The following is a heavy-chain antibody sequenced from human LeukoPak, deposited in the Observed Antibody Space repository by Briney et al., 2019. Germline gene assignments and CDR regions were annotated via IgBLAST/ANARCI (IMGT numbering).Heavy chain of an antibody. D-gene: IGHD3-16*01. Sequence: QPGGSLRLSCAASGFTFSTYWMQWVRQAPGKGLVWVSHITSDGSSTTYADSVRGRFTTSRDNAKNTLYLQMNSLRVEDTAMHYCVRDNYGVDYWGQGTLVTVSS. J-gene: IGHJ4*02. V-gene: IGHV3-74*03. CDR2: ITSDGSST. CDR1: GFTFSTYW. CDR3: VRDNYGVDY.